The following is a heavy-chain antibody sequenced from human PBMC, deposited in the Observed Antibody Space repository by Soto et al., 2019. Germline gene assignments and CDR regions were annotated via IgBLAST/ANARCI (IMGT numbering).Heavy chain of an antibody. CDR1: GGSIRRDAYA. V-gene: IGHV4-30-2*01. J-gene: IGHJ5*02. Sequence: QLQLQESGSGRVKPSQTLSLTCTVSGGSIRRDAYAWSWIRQPPGKGLEWIGYVYQSGSAYYNPSFESRATSSLDTSRNEFSMKLTSVTAADTAVYFCAGVEYDTETYYYDHWGEGTLITVSP. CDR3: AGVEYDTETYYYDH. D-gene: IGHD3-22*01. CDR2: VYQSGSA.